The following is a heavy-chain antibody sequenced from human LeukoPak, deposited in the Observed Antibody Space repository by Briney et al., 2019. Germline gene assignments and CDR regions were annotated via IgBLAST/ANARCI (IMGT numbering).Heavy chain of an antibody. CDR1: GFTFSSYA. Sequence: PGGSLRLSCAASGFTFSSYAMSWVRQAPGKGPEWVSAISASGGNTYYADSVQGRFTFSRDNSKNTLYLQMNSLRADDTAVYYCAKDRDLWGSYRHLFDHWGQGILVAVSS. J-gene: IGHJ4*02. D-gene: IGHD3-16*02. CDR3: AKDRDLWGSYRHLFDH. V-gene: IGHV3-23*01. CDR2: ISASGGNT.